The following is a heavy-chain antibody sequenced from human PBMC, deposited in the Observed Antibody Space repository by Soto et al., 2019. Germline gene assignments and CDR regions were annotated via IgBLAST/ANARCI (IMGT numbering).Heavy chain of an antibody. CDR1: GFTFGDYA. CDR2: IRSKAYGGTT. CDR3: TRWRDCSGGSCYFWFDP. D-gene: IGHD2-15*01. J-gene: IGHJ5*02. V-gene: IGHV3-49*03. Sequence: GVSLRLSCTASGFTFGDYAMSWFRQAPGKGLEWVGFIRSKAYGGTTEYAASVKGRFTISRDDSKSIAYLQMNSLKTEDTAVYYCTRWRDCSGGSCYFWFDPWGQGTLVTVSS.